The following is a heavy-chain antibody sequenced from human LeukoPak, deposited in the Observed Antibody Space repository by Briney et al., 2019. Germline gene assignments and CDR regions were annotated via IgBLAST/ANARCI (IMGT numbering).Heavy chain of an antibody. CDR1: GGSISSYY. V-gene: IGHV4-59*01. D-gene: IGHD3-10*01. J-gene: IGHJ6*02. CDR3: ARMTITMVRGAPYYYGMDV. CDR2: IYYSGST. Sequence: PSETLSLTCTVSGGSISSYYWSWIRQPPGKGLEWIGYIYYSGSTSYNPSLKSRVTISVDTSKNQFSLKLSSVTAADTAVYYCARMTITMVRGAPYYYGMDVWGQGTTVTISS.